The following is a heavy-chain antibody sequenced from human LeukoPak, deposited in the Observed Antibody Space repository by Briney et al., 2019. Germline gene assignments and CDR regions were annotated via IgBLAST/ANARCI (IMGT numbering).Heavy chain of an antibody. D-gene: IGHD2-21*02. J-gene: IGHJ5*02. CDR2: ISGTTGII. V-gene: IGHV3-48*01. Sequence: PGGSLRLSCAASGFTFGSYSMNWVRQAPGKGLEWLSYISGTTGIIYYADSVKGRFTISRDNAKNSLYLQMNSLRAEDTAVYYCAREVAYCGGDCSGGWFDPWGQGTLVTVSS. CDR3: AREVAYCGGDCSGGWFDP. CDR1: GFTFGSYS.